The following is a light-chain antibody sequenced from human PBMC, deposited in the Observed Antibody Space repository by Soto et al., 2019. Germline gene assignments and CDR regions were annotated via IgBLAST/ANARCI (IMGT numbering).Light chain of an antibody. CDR3: QQSYSTPWT. Sequence: DIQMTQSPSSLSASVGDRVTITCRASQRISRHLNWYQQKPGKAPKLLIYAASSLQSGVPSRFSGSGSGTDFTLTISSLQPEDFATYYCQQSYSTPWTFGQGSKVDI. V-gene: IGKV1-39*01. J-gene: IGKJ1*01. CDR1: QRISRH. CDR2: AAS.